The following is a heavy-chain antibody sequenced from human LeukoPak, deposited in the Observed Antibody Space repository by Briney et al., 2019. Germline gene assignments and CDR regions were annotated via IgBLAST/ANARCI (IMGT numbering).Heavy chain of an antibody. J-gene: IGHJ4*02. CDR3: AKDAPTVLILFDY. CDR2: ISGRGDNT. D-gene: IGHD4-23*01. V-gene: IGHV3-23*01. CDR1: GFTFSSYA. Sequence: GKSLRLSCAASGFTFSSYAMSWVRQAPGKGLEWVSGISGRGDNTSYADSVKGRLTISRDNSKNTLYLQMNSLRAEDTAVYYCAKDAPTVLILFDYWGQGTLVTVSS.